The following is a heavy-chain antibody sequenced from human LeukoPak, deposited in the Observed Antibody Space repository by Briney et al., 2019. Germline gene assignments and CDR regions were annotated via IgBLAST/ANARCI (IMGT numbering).Heavy chain of an antibody. V-gene: IGHV3-21*01. J-gene: IGHJ5*02. CDR2: ISSSSSYI. CDR1: GFTFSSYS. Sequence: GGSLRLSCAASGFTFSSYSMNWVRQAPGKGLEWVSSISSSSSYIYYADSVKGRFTISRDNAKNSLYLQMNSLRAEDTAVYYRARDPSSGDLTFDPMGHVTLVTVSS. CDR3: ARDPSSGDLTFDP. D-gene: IGHD4-17*01.